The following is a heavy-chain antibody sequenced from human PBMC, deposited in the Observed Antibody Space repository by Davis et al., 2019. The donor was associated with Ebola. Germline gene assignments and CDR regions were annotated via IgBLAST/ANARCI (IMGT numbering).Heavy chain of an antibody. CDR1: GDSISSSNW. CDR2: ISQSGST. CDR3: ARGKTYSVY. Sequence: SETLSLTCAVSGDSISSSNWWSWVRQPPGKGLEWIGEISQSGSTNYNPSLKSRVTISVDTSKNQFSLKLRFVTAADTAVYYCARGKTYSVYWGQGTLVTVSS. V-gene: IGHV4-4*02. J-gene: IGHJ4*02.